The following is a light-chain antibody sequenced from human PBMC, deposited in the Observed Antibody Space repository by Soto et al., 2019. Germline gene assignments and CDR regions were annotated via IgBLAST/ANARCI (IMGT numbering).Light chain of an antibody. CDR3: SSYKRSSSLVV. Sequence: QSALTQPASVSGSPGQSITISCTGTSSDVGGYNYVSWYQQHPGKAPKLMIYDVSNRPSGVSNRFSGSKSGNTASLTISGLQADDEGDYYCSSYKRSSSLVVFGGGTKLTVL. CDR1: SSDVGGYNY. V-gene: IGLV2-14*01. CDR2: DVS. J-gene: IGLJ2*01.